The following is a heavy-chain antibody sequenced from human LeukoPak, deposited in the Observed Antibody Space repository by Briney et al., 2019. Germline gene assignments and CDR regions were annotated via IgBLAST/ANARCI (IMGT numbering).Heavy chain of an antibody. V-gene: IGHV3-30*02. J-gene: IGHJ3*02. Sequence: PGGSLRLSCAASGFTFSNYGMHWVRQAPGKGLEWVAFIRNDESNKYNADSVKGRFTISRDNSKNTLYLQMNSLRAEDTAVYYCAKGYTPMMFDAFDIWGQGTMVTVSS. CDR1: GFTFSNYG. D-gene: IGHD5-18*01. CDR2: IRNDESNK. CDR3: AKGYTPMMFDAFDI.